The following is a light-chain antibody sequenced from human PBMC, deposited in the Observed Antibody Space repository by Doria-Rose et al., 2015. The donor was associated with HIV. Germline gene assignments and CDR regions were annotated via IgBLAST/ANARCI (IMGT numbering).Light chain of an antibody. CDR1: QSFSSTY. CDR3: HQYGTSWT. Sequence: TQSPGTLYLSPGERATLSCRASQSFSSTYLAWYQQNPGQAPSLLIYDGSTSATGIPDRFSASGSGTDFTLTINRLELEDFALYYCHQYGTSWTFGQGTKVEI. J-gene: IGKJ1*01. V-gene: IGKV3-20*01. CDR2: DGS.